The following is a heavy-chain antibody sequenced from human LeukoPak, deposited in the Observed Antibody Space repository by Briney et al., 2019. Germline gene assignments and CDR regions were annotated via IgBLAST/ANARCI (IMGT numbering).Heavy chain of an antibody. D-gene: IGHD1-26*01. CDR1: GGSISSYK. J-gene: IGHJ4*02. Sequence: SEALSLTCTVSGGSISSYKWSWIRQPAGKGLEWIGRIYSSGSTNYTPSLKSRVTMSVDTSKNQFSLKLSSVTAADTAVYYCARGIVGATAPDYWGQGALVIVSS. CDR3: ARGIVGATAPDY. V-gene: IGHV4-4*07. CDR2: IYSSGST.